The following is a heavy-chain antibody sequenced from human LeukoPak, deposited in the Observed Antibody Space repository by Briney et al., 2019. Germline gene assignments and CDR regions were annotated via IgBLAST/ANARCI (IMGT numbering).Heavy chain of an antibody. J-gene: IGHJ5*02. CDR2: MNPNSGNT. CDR1: GYTFTSYD. CDR3: ARAGQRRKNWFHP. D-gene: IGHD6-25*01. Sequence: ASVTVSCKASGYTFTSYDINWVRQPTGQGLEWMGWMNPNSGNTGNAQKFHGGVTMTRNTYIRTAYMELSSLTSEDAAVYYLARAGQRRKNWFHPWRQGTVVSVPS. V-gene: IGHV1-8*02.